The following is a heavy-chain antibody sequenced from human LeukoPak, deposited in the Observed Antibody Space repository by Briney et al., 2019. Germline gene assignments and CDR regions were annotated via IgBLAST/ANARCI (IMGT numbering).Heavy chain of an antibody. V-gene: IGHV3-30-3*01. Sequence: SGGSLRLSCAASGFTFSSYAMHWVRQAPGKGLEWVAVISYDGSNKYYADSVKGRFTISRDNSKNTLYLQMNSLRAEDTAVYYCAREEGEGYFDWLYPLYYFDYWGQGTLVTVSS. CDR1: GFTFSSYA. CDR2: ISYDGSNK. CDR3: AREEGEGYFDWLYPLYYFDY. J-gene: IGHJ4*02. D-gene: IGHD3-9*01.